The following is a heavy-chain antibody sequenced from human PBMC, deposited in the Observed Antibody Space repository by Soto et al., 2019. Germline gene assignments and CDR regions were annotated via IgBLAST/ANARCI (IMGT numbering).Heavy chain of an antibody. CDR1: GYTFTSYA. V-gene: IGHV1-3*05. D-gene: IGHD6-19*01. J-gene: IGHJ4*02. CDR3: ARDMGSGFDY. Sequence: QVQLVQSGAEEKKPGASVKVSCKASGYTFTSYAMHWVRQAPGQRLEWMGWINAGNGNTKYSQKFQGRVTITRDTSASTADMELSSLRSEDTAVYYCARDMGSGFDYWGQGTLVTVSS. CDR2: INAGNGNT.